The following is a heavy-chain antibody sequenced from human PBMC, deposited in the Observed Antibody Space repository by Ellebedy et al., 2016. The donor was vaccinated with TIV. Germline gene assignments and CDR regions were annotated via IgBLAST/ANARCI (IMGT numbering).Heavy chain of an antibody. CDR1: GYSFINYW. J-gene: IGHJ4*02. Sequence: GESLKISCNGSGYSFINYWIGWVRQTPGKGLEWMGLIYPADSDTRYSPSFEGQVTISADKSIRTAYLQWNSLKASDTAIYYCVRLAGGYTYGFLDYWGQGALVTVSS. D-gene: IGHD5-18*01. CDR2: IYPADSDT. V-gene: IGHV5-51*01. CDR3: VRLAGGYTYGFLDY.